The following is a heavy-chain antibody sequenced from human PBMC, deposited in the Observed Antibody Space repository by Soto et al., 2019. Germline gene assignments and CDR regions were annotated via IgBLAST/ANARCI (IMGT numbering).Heavy chain of an antibody. Sequence: KPSETLSLTCTVSGGSISSSSYYWGWIRQPPGKGLEWIGSIYYSGSTYYNPSLKSRVTISVDTSKNQFSLKLSSVTAADTAVYYCVRLATGTWYYYYYGMDVWGQGTTVTVSS. CDR3: VRLATGTWYYYYYGMDV. CDR1: GGSISSSSYY. D-gene: IGHD1-1*01. V-gene: IGHV4-39*01. J-gene: IGHJ6*02. CDR2: IYYSGST.